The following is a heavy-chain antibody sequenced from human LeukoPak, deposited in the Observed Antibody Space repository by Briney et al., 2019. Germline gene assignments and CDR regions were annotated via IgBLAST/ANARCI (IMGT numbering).Heavy chain of an antibody. CDR3: APERGIVVVPAVDY. D-gene: IGHD2-2*01. J-gene: IGHJ4*02. CDR1: GFTFSSYA. CDR2: ISGSGGST. V-gene: IGHV3-23*01. Sequence: GGSLRLSCAASGFTFSSYAMSWVRQAPGKGLEWVSAISGSGGSTYYADSVKGRFTISRDNSKNTLYLQMNSLRAEDMAVYYCAPERGIVVVPAVDYWGQGTLVTVSS.